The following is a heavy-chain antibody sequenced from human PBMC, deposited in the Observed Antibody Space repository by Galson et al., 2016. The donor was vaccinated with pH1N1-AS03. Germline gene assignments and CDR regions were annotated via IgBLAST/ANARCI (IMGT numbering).Heavy chain of an antibody. V-gene: IGHV3-7*03. CDR2: IKEDGSEK. CDR1: GLSIRDHW. Sequence: SLRLSCAASGLSIRDHWMGWFRQAPSKGLEWVTEIKEDGSEKHDVDSVKGRFTISRDNAKNSLFLQMNSLRPEDTAVYYCASDHNWNGYWGQGTLVTVSS. D-gene: IGHD1-20*01. CDR3: ASDHNWNGY. J-gene: IGHJ4*02.